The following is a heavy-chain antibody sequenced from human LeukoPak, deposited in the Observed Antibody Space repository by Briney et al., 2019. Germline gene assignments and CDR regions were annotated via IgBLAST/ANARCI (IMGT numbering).Heavy chain of an antibody. CDR2: MNPHSGNT. J-gene: IGHJ4*02. D-gene: IGHD4-17*01. CDR3: GRGPHRLRSHLFGY. V-gene: IGHV1-8*01. Sequence: ASVKVSCKASGYTFTSYDINCVRQATGQELEWMGWMNPHSGNTGYAQKFQGRVTMTRNTSISTAYMELSSLRSEDTAVYYCGRGPHRLRSHLFGYWGQGTLVTVSS. CDR1: GYTFTSYD.